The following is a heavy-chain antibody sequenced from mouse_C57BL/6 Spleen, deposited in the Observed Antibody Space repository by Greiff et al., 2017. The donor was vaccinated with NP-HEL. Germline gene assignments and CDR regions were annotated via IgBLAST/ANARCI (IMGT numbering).Heavy chain of an antibody. D-gene: IGHD3-2*02. CDR3: ARGGTAQAREFAY. Sequence: EVKLMESGPELVKPGASVKISCKASGYSFTDYNMNWVKQSNGKSLEWIGVINPNYGTTSYNQKFKGKATLTVDQSSSTAYMQLNSLTSEDSAVYYCARGGTAQAREFAYWGQGTLVTVSA. CDR2: INPNYGTT. J-gene: IGHJ3*01. CDR1: GYSFTDYN. V-gene: IGHV1-39*01.